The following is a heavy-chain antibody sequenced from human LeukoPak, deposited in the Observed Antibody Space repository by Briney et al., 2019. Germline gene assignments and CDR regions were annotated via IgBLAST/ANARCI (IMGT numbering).Heavy chain of an antibody. J-gene: IGHJ3*02. D-gene: IGHD3-10*01. CDR1: GYSFTSYW. CDR3: ARLRKRSYYGTPSPFDAFDI. Sequence: GESLKISCKGSGYSFTSYWIGWVRQMPGKGLEWMGIIYPGDSDTRYSPSFQGQVTISADKSISTAYLQWSSLKASDTAMYYCARLRKRSYYGTPSPFDAFDIWGQGTMVTVSS. CDR2: IYPGDSDT. V-gene: IGHV5-51*01.